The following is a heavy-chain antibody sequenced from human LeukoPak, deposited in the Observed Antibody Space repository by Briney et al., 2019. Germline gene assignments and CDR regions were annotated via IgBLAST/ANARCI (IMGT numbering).Heavy chain of an antibody. D-gene: IGHD2-15*01. Sequence: SETLSLTCTVSGGSISSSSYYWGWIRQPPGKGLEWIGSIYYSGSTYYNPSLKSRVTISVDTSKNQFSLKLSSVTAADTAVYYCARTGGIVVVAATVDYWGQGTLVTVPS. V-gene: IGHV4-39*01. CDR3: ARTGGIVVVAATVDY. CDR1: GGSISSSSYY. J-gene: IGHJ4*02. CDR2: IYYSGST.